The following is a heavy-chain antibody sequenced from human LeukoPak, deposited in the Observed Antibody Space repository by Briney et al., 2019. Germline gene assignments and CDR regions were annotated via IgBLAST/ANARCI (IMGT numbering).Heavy chain of an antibody. CDR3: GRDPTDRYAHADY. V-gene: IGHV1-2*02. D-gene: IGHD5-12*01. J-gene: IGHJ4*02. CDR2: IQAKSGAT. Sequence: ASVNVSCKACGYTLTDHHILWLRQVPGQGLEWMGWIQAKSGATKFAQDFQGRVTMTRDATTNTAYMEMRSLRSDDTAIYYCGRDPTDRYAHADYWGQGTLVTVSS. CDR1: GYTLTDHH.